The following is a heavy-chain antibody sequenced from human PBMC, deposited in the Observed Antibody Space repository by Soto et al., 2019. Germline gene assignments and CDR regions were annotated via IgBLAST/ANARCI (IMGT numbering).Heavy chain of an antibody. CDR1: GFTFRSFT. D-gene: IGHD6-13*01. CDR2: ISSNGAYI. Sequence: GGSLSLSCAASGFTFRSFTMNWVCQAPGTGLEWVSTISSNGAYIYYTDALRGRFTISRDNAKNSLHLQMNSLRAEDTAVYYCTRDASRDSSARGWFDPWGPGTLVTVSS. V-gene: IGHV3-21*01. J-gene: IGHJ5*02. CDR3: TRDASRDSSARGWFDP.